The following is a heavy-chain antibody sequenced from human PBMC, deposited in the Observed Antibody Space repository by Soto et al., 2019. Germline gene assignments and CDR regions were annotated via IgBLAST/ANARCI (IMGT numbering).Heavy chain of an antibody. Sequence: PSETLSLTCTVSGASISSGDYYWSWIRQPPGKGLEWIGYIYYSGSTYYNPSLKSRVTISVDTSKNQFSLKLSSVTAADTAVYYCASQAKGDYGPFDSWGQGTLVTVSS. CDR1: GASISSGDYY. CDR2: IYYSGST. V-gene: IGHV4-30-4*01. D-gene: IGHD4-17*01. CDR3: ASQAKGDYGPFDS. J-gene: IGHJ4*02.